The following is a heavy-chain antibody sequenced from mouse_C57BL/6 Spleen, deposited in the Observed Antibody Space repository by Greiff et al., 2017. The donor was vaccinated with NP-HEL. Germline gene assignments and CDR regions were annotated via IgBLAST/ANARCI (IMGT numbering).Heavy chain of an antibody. V-gene: IGHV1-52*01. Sequence: QVQLQQPGAELVRPGSSVKLSCKASGYTFTSYWMHWVKQRPIQGLEWIGNIDPSDSETHYNQKFKDKATLTVDKSSSKAYMQLSSLTSEDSAVYYCARRGSSHYFVYWGQGTTLTVSS. CDR2: IDPSDSET. D-gene: IGHD1-1*01. J-gene: IGHJ2*01. CDR1: GYTFTSYW. CDR3: ARRGSSHYFVY.